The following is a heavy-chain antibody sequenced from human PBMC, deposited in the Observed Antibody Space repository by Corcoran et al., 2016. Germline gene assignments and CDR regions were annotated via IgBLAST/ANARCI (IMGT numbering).Heavy chain of an antibody. J-gene: IGHJ4*02. D-gene: IGHD3-10*01. CDR2: TYYRSKWNN. Sequence: QVQLQQSGPGLLKPSQTLSLTCAISGDSVSSNSAAWNWIRQYPSRGLEWLGRTYYRSKWNNDYAVSVKSRITINPETAKNQFSLQLNSVTPEDTAVYYCARTRGYFDYWGQGTLVTVSS. CDR1: GDSVSSNSAA. CDR3: ARTRGYFDY. V-gene: IGHV6-1*01.